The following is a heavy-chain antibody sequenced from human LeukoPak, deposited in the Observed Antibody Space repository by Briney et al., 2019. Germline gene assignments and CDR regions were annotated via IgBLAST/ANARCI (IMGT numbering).Heavy chain of an antibody. CDR3: AKDYYGDYEVYFDY. J-gene: IGHJ4*02. D-gene: IGHD4-17*01. CDR2: IYSDNT. CDR1: GFTVSSSS. Sequence: GGSLRLSCTVSGFTVSSSSMSWVRQAPGKGLEWVSFIYSDNTHYSDSVKGRFTISRDNSKNTLYLQMNSLRAEDTAVYYCAKDYYGDYEVYFDYWGQGTLVTVSS. V-gene: IGHV3-53*01.